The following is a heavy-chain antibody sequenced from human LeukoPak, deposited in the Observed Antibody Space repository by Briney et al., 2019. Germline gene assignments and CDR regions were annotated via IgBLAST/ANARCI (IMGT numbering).Heavy chain of an antibody. Sequence: TSETLSLTCTVSGGSINSYYWNWIRHPPGKGREWIGYIYYSGSTYYSASTKYNPSLKSRVAISVDTSRNQFSLKLTSMTAADTAVYYCARAQLISHNFDFWGEGTLVTVSS. CDR1: GGSINSYY. D-gene: IGHD3-16*01. CDR3: ARAQLISHNFDF. V-gene: IGHV4-59*01. J-gene: IGHJ4*02. CDR2: IYYSGST.